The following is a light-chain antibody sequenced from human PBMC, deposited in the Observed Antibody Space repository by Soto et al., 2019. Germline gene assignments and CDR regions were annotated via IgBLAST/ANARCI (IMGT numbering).Light chain of an antibody. V-gene: IGKV3-20*01. Sequence: EIVLTQSPGTLYLSRVERATLSCRASQSVSSSYLAWYQQKPGQAPRLLIYGASSRATGIPDRFSGSGSGTDFTLTISRLEPEDFAVYYCQQYGNSPFTFGPGSKVDI. J-gene: IGKJ3*01. CDR1: QSVSSSY. CDR3: QQYGNSPFT. CDR2: GAS.